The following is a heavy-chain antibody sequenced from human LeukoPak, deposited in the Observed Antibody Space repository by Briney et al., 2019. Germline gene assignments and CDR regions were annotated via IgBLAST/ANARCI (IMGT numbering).Heavy chain of an antibody. CDR2: IRYDGSNK. D-gene: IGHD3-10*01. CDR1: GFTFSNYG. CDR3: ANEPAATVGPWFDP. J-gene: IGHJ5*02. Sequence: PGGSLRLSCGASGFTFSNYGMHWVRQAPGKGLEWVAFIRYDGSNKFYADSVKGRFTMSRDNSKNTLYLQMNSLRAEDTAVYYCANEPAATVGPWFDPWGQGTLVTVSS. V-gene: IGHV3-30*02.